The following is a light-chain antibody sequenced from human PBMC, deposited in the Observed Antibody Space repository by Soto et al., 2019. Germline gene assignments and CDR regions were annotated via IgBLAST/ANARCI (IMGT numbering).Light chain of an antibody. CDR1: QSVSSN. CDR3: QQYNNWRPWT. CDR2: GAS. J-gene: IGKJ1*01. V-gene: IGKV3-15*01. Sequence: EIVMTQSPATLSVSPGERATLSCRASQSVSSNLAGYQQKPGQAPRLLIYGASTSATGIPARFSGSGSGTEFTLTISSLQSEDFAVYYCQQYNNWRPWTFGQGTKVEIK.